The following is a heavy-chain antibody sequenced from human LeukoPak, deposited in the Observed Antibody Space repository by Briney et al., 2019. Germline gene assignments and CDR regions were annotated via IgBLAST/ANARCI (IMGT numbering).Heavy chain of an antibody. J-gene: IGHJ4*02. Sequence: SQTLSLTCPVCGGSISNYYWRWIRPPPGKGLAWIGYIYYSGSTNYNPSLKSRVTLSVDTSKNQFSLTLSSETAADTAVYYCARGGYSGYDPPAYCGQGTLVTVSS. D-gene: IGHD5-12*01. CDR3: ARGGYSGYDPPAY. V-gene: IGHV4-59*01. CDR1: GGSISNYY. CDR2: IYYSGST.